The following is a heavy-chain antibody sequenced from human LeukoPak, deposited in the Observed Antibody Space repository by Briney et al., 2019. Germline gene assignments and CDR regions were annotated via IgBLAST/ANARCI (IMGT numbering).Heavy chain of an antibody. CDR2: INPNSGGT. V-gene: IGHV1-2*02. CDR3: ARDSYCSGGSCYRPFDY. D-gene: IGHD2-15*01. CDR1: GYTFTGYY. Sequence: ASVKVSCKASGYTFTGYYMHWVRQAPGQGLEWMGWINPNSGGTNYAQKFQGRVTMTRDTSISTAYMELSRLRSDDTAVYYCARDSYCSGGSCYRPFDYWGQGTLVTVSS. J-gene: IGHJ4*02.